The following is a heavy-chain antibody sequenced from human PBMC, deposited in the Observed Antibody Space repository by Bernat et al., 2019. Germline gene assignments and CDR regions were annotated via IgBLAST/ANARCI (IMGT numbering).Heavy chain of an antibody. V-gene: IGHV4-30-2*01. CDR2: IYHSGST. D-gene: IGHD3-9*01. Sequence: QLQLQESGSGLVKPSQTLSLTCAVSGGSISSDGYSWSWIRQPPGKGLEWIGYIYHSGSTYYNPSLKSRVTISVDRSKNQFSLKLSSVTAADTAVYYCARGSLRYFDWLLATDAFDIWGQGTMVTVSS. CDR1: GGSISSDGYS. CDR3: ARGSLRYFDWLLATDAFDI. J-gene: IGHJ3*02.